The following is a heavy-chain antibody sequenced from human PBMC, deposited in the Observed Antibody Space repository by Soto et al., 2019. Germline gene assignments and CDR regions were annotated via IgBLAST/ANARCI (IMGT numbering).Heavy chain of an antibody. CDR1: GGSISSSSYY. J-gene: IGHJ6*02. V-gene: IGHV4-39*01. Sequence: PSETLSLTCTVSGGSISSSSYYWGWIRQPPGKGLEWIGSIYYSGSTYYNPSLKGRVTISVDTSKNQFSLKLSSVTAADTAVYYCARHRGDYYDSSGLSMDVWGQGTTVTVSS. D-gene: IGHD3-22*01. CDR2: IYYSGST. CDR3: ARHRGDYYDSSGLSMDV.